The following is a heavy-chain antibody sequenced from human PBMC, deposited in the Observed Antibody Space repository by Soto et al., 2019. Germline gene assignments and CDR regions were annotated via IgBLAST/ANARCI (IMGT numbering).Heavy chain of an antibody. V-gene: IGHV4-31*03. J-gene: IGHJ6*02. CDR3: ARARMVRGIIYYYGMDV. CDR1: GGSISSDGNY. D-gene: IGHD3-10*01. Sequence: QVQLQESGPGLVKSSQTLSLTCTVSGGSISSDGNYWSWIRQHPGKGLEWIGYIYYSGSTNYNPSRKMRVTRSVDTSKKQFSLKLNSVTATDTAVYYCARARMVRGIIYYYGMDVWGQGTTVTVSS. CDR2: IYYSGST.